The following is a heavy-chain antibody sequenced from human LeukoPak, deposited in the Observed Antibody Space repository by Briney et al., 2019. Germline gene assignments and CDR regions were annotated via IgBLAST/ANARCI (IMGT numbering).Heavy chain of an antibody. CDR3: AKEGKTRNWNYYQAKPVY. V-gene: IGHV3-21*01. D-gene: IGHD1-7*01. CDR2: ISSSSSYI. CDR1: GFTFSSYS. Sequence: KPGGSLRLSCAASGFTFSSYSMNWVRQAPGKGLEWVSSISSSSSYIYYADSVKGRFTISRDNAKNSLYLQMNSLRAEDTAVYYCAKEGKTRNWNYYQAKPVYWGQGTLVTVSS. J-gene: IGHJ4*02.